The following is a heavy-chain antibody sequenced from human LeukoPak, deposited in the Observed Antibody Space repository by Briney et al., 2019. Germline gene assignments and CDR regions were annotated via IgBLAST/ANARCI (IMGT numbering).Heavy chain of an antibody. CDR1: GFTFSSYS. CDR3: ARDHCSGGSCYSFDY. J-gene: IGHJ4*02. D-gene: IGHD2-15*01. Sequence: GGSLRLSCAASGFTFSSYSMNWVRQAPGKGLEWGSSISSSSSYIYYADSVKGRFTISRDNAKNSLYLQMNSLRAEDTAVYYCARDHCSGGSCYSFDYWGQGTLVTVSS. V-gene: IGHV3-21*01. CDR2: ISSSSSYI.